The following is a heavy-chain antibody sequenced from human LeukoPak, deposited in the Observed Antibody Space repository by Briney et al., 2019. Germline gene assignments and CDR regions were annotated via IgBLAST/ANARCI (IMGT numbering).Heavy chain of an antibody. Sequence: ASVKVSCKASGYTFTSYGISWVRQAPGQGLEWMGWISAYNGNTNYAQKLQGRVTMTTDTSTSTAYMELRSLRSDDTAAYYCARTYRYCSSTSCYYYYGMDVWGQGTTVTVSS. CDR1: GYTFTSYG. J-gene: IGHJ6*02. CDR2: ISAYNGNT. CDR3: ARTYRYCSSTSCYYYYGMDV. D-gene: IGHD2-2*01. V-gene: IGHV1-18*01.